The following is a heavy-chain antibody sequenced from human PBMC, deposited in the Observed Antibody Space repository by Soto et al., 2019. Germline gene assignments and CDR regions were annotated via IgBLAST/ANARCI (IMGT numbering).Heavy chain of an antibody. CDR2: INHSGST. CDR1: GGSFSGYY. V-gene: IGHV4-34*01. D-gene: IGHD6-19*01. Sequence: SETLTLTCAVYGGSFSGYYWCWIRQPPGKGLEWIGEINHSGSTNYNPSLKSRVTISVDTSKNQFSLKLSSVTAADTAVYYCARDSSGWYGGWFDPWGQGTLVTVSS. CDR3: ARDSSGWYGGWFDP. J-gene: IGHJ5*02.